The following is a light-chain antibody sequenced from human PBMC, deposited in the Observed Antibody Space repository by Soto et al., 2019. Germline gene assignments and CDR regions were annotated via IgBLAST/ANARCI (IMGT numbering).Light chain of an antibody. CDR3: HT. Sequence: DVVMTQSPLSLPVTLGQPASISYSNGNTYLHWFQQRPGQSPRRLIYKVSNRDSGVPDRFSGSGSGTDFTLKISRVEAACKVHTGLHTFGGGTKVETK. CDR2: KVS. CDR1: SNGNTY. V-gene: IGKV2-30*01. J-gene: IGKJ4*01.